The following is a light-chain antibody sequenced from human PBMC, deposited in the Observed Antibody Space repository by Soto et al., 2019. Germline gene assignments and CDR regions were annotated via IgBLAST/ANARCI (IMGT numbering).Light chain of an antibody. Sequence: QSALTQPASVSGSPGQSITISCSGTSSDSRGYNYVSWYQQHPGKAPKLLIYEVSNRPSGLSSRFSGSKSGDTASLTISGLQAEDEADYYCSSYTGSTNLVFGGGTKVTVL. J-gene: IGLJ2*01. CDR2: EVS. V-gene: IGLV2-14*03. CDR1: SSDSRGYNY. CDR3: SSYTGSTNLV.